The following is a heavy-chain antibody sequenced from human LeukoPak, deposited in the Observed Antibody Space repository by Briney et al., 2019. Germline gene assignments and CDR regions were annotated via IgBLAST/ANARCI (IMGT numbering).Heavy chain of an antibody. J-gene: IGHJ4*02. CDR2: IVVGSGNT. D-gene: IGHD3-22*01. CDR3: AAAYRYFYDRGGYFDY. V-gene: IGHV1-58*02. CDR1: GFTLTTSA. Sequence: SVKVSCKASGFTLTTSAMQWVRQARGQRLEWIGWIVVGSGNTNYAQKFQERVTITRDMSTSTAYMELSSLRSEDTAVYYCAAAYRYFYDRGGYFDYWGQGTLVTVSS.